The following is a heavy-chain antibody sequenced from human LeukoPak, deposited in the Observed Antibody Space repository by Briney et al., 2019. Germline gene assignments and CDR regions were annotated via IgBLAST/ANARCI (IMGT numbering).Heavy chain of an antibody. CDR2: ISGGGGST. V-gene: IGHV3-23*01. J-gene: IGHJ4*02. CDR3: AKENWVYNWKYDSSGSGINY. Sequence: GGSLRLSCAASGFTFSSNGMHWVRQAPGKGLEWVSTISGGGGSTYSADSVMGRFTISRDNSKTTLYLQMNSLRAEDTAVYYCAKENWVYNWKYDSSGSGINYWGQGTRVTVSS. CDR1: GFTFSSNG. D-gene: IGHD3-22*01.